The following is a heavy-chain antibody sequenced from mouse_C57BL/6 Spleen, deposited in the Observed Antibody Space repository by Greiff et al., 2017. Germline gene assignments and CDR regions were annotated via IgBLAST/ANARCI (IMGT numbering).Heavy chain of an antibody. CDR1: GYTFTSYW. V-gene: IGHV1-64*01. CDR2: IHPNSGRT. CDR3: ARDGGNYAGVYAMDY. J-gene: IGHJ4*01. D-gene: IGHD2-1*01. Sequence: VQLQQPGAELVKPGASVKLSCKASGYTFTSYWMHWVKQRPGQGLEWIGMIHPNSGRTNYNEKFKSKATLTVDKSSSTAYMQLSSLTSEDSAVYYCARDGGNYAGVYAMDYWGQGTSVTVSS.